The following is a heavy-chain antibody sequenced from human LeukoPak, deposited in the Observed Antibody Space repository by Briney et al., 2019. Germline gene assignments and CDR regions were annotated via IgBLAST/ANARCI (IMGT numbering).Heavy chain of an antibody. D-gene: IGHD3-10*01. CDR3: ARVGDGFFSDY. J-gene: IGHJ4*02. Sequence: SETLSLTCAVYGGSFSGYYWSWIRQPPGKGLEWIGEINHSGSTNYNPSLKSRVTISVDTSKNQFSLKLSSVTAADTAVYYCARVGDGFFSDYWGQGTLVTVSS. CDR2: INHSGST. CDR1: GGSFSGYY. V-gene: IGHV4-34*01.